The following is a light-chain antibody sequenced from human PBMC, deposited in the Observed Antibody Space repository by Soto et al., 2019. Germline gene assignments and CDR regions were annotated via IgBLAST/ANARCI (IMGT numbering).Light chain of an antibody. CDR3: CSYAGSRWM. Sequence: QSVLTQSASVSGSPGQSITVSCTGSSDDIGNFNLVSWYQQFPGKAPKLIVYEVNKRPLGVSDRFSGSKSGNTASLTISGLQAEDEADYHCCSYAGSRWMFGGGTKLTVL. CDR1: SDDIGNFNL. V-gene: IGLV2-23*02. J-gene: IGLJ3*02. CDR2: EVN.